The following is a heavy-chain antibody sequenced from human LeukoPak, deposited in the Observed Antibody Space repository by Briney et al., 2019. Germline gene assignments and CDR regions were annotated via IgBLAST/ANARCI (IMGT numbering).Heavy chain of an antibody. J-gene: IGHJ4*02. CDR2: ISTSGDTT. CDR3: ARGGVYSTSAVDY. Sequence: PGGSLRLSCAASGFTFRTYEMNWVRQAPGKGLEWVSFISTSGDTTHYADSVKGRFTISRDNAKNTLYLQMNSLRADDTAVYYCARGGVYSTSAVDYWGQGTLVTVSS. V-gene: IGHV3-48*03. CDR1: GFTFRTYE. D-gene: IGHD6-6*01.